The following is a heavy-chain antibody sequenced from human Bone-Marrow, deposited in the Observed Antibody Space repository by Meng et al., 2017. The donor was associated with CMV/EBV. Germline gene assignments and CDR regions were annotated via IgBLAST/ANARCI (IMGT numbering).Heavy chain of an antibody. D-gene: IGHD5-24*01. Sequence: SETLSLTCTVSGYSISSGYYWGWIRQPPGKGLEWIGSIYYSGSTYYNPSLKSRVTISVDTSKNQFSLKLSSVTAADTAVYYCARDVVEMATCDYWGQGTLVTVSS. V-gene: IGHV4-38-2*02. CDR1: GYSISSGYY. CDR3: ARDVVEMATCDY. J-gene: IGHJ4*02. CDR2: IYYSGST.